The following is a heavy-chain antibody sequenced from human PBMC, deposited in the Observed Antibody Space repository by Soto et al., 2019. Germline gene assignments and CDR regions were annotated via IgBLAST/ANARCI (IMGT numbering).Heavy chain of an antibody. Sequence: QVQLVQSGAEVKKPGSSVKVSCKASGGTFSSYAISWVRQAPGQGLEWMGGIIPIFVTANYAQKFQGRVTITADESTSTAYRELSSLRSEDTAVYYCARGSVEQLGPGYYGMDVWGQGTTVTVSS. CDR2: IIPIFVTA. CDR3: ARGSVEQLGPGYYGMDV. J-gene: IGHJ6*02. CDR1: GGTFSSYA. D-gene: IGHD6-6*01. V-gene: IGHV1-69*01.